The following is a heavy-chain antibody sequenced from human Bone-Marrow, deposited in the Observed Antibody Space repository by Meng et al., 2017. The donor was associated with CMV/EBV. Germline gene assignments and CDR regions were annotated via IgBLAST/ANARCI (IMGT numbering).Heavy chain of an antibody. CDR1: GGSVSIGRYY. CDR2: IYYTGST. CDR3: ARDGGMEAPYSDAFDI. Sequence: SETLSLTCPVSGGSVSIGRYYWSWIRQPPGKGLEWIGYIYYTGSTNYNPSLKSRVTLSTDTSKNQFSLKLSSVTAADTAVYYCARDGGMEAPYSDAFDIWGQGTMVTVSS. D-gene: IGHD2-15*01. J-gene: IGHJ3*02. V-gene: IGHV4-61*01.